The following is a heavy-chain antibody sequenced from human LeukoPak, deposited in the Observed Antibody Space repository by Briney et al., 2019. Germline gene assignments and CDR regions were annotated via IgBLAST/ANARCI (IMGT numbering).Heavy chain of an antibody. CDR2: ISSSGSTI. D-gene: IGHD3-22*01. CDR1: GFTFSDYY. CDR3: ARMIVVDSSGYIDY. V-gene: IGHV3-11*01. Sequence: PGGSLRLSCAASGFTFSDYYMSWIRQAPGKGLEWVSYISSSGSTIYYADSVKGRFTISRDNAKNSLNLQMNSLRAEDTAVYYCARMIVVDSSGYIDYWGQGTLVTVSS. J-gene: IGHJ4*02.